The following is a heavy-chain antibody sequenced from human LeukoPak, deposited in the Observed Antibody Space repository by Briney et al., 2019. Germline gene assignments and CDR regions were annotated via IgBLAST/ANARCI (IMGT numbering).Heavy chain of an antibody. V-gene: IGHV4-30-4*01. CDR1: GGSISSGDYY. CDR2: IYYSGST. CDR3: ARDSGGTCSGGSCYSFDP. J-gene: IGHJ5*02. D-gene: IGHD2-15*01. Sequence: SETLSLTCTVSGGSISSGDYYWSWICQPPGKGLEWIGYIYYSGSTYYNPSLKSRVTISVDTSKNQFSLKLSSVTAADTAVYYYARDSGGTCSGGSCYSFDPWGQGTLVTVSS.